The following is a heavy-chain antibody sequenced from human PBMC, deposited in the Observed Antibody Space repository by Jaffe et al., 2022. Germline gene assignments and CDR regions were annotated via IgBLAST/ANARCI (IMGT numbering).Heavy chain of an antibody. D-gene: IGHD3-3*01. CDR3: ATVGLFGNIY. CDR1: GYNFIDYY. CDR2: VDPEEGET. J-gene: IGHJ4*02. V-gene: IGHV1-69-2*01. Sequence: EVQLVQSGAEVKKPGATVKISCKVSGYNFIDYYMHWVQQAPGKGLEWMGLVDPEEGETKYAEKFQGRVTMTADTSTDTAYMELSSLRSEDTAVYHCATVGLFGNIYWGQGTLVTVSS.